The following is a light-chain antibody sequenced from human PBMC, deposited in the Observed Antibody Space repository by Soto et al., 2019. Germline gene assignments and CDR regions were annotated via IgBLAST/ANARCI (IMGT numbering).Light chain of an antibody. CDR3: GTWDSSLSAEV. V-gene: IGLV1-51*02. CDR2: ENN. Sequence: QSVLTQPPSVSAAPGQKVTISCSGSSSNIGNNYVSWYQHLPGTAPKLLIYENNKRPSGIPDRFSGSKSGTSATLGITGLQTGDEADYYCGTWDSSLSAEVFGGGTQLTVL. J-gene: IGLJ2*01. CDR1: SSNIGNNY.